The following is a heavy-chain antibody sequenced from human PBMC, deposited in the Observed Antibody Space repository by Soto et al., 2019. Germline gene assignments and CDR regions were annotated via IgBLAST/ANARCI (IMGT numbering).Heavy chain of an antibody. D-gene: IGHD3-10*01. CDR2: IIPLFGTT. CDR1: GDTFKNCV. Sequence: QVQVVQSGVEVRRPGSSVKVSCKASGDTFKNCVISWVRQAPGQGLEWMGGIIPLFGTTDFAQRFQGRLMITTDESTTTAYMELSRLSSEDTATYYCAAELGFGKLSVVWGQGTTVIVSS. CDR3: AAELGFGKLSVV. J-gene: IGHJ6*02. V-gene: IGHV1-69*01.